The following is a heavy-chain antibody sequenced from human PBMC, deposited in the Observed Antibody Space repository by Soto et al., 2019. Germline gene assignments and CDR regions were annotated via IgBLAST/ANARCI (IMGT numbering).Heavy chain of an antibody. Sequence: EEQVVESGGGLVQPGGSLRLSCAAPGFTFDDYGMHWVRQVPGKGLEWVSGITWNSATIGYAASVKGRFTISRDNAKNSLYLQMSSLTTEDTAVYYCAKDRWARDSIDVWGQGTTVTVSS. CDR3: AKDRWARDSIDV. CDR1: GFTFDDYG. J-gene: IGHJ6*02. V-gene: IGHV3-9*01. CDR2: ITWNSATI.